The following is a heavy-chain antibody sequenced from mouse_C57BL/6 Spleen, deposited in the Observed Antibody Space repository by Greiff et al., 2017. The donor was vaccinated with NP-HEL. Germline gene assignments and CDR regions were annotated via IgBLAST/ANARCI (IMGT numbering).Heavy chain of an antibody. J-gene: IGHJ3*01. V-gene: IGHV1-18*01. CDR3: ARSGIYYGNYVQFAY. Sequence: VQLQQSGPELVKPGASVKIPCKASGYTFTDYNMDWVKQSHGKSLEWIGDINPNNGGTIYNQKFKGKATLTVDKSSSTAYMELRSLTSEDTAVYYCARSGIYYGNYVQFAYWGQGTLVTVSA. CDR1: GYTFTDYN. CDR2: INPNNGGT. D-gene: IGHD2-1*01.